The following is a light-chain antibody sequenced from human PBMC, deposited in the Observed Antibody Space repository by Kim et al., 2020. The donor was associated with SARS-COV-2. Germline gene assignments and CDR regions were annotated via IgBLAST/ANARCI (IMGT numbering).Light chain of an antibody. V-gene: IGLV4-69*01. J-gene: IGLJ3*02. Sequence: ASVKLTCTLSGGHSTNAIAWHQQQPEKGPRYLMKLNSDGSHSKGDGIPDRFSGSTSGAERYLPISSLQSEDEADYYCQTWGTGIWVFGRGTKLTVL. CDR1: GGHSTNA. CDR2: LNSDGSH. CDR3: QTWGTGIWV.